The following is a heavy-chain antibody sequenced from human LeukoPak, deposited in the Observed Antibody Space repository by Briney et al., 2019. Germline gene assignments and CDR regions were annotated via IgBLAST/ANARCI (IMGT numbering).Heavy chain of an antibody. J-gene: IGHJ3*02. CDR2: ISSSGSTI. D-gene: IGHD4-17*01. Sequence: PGGSLRLSCAASGFTFSGYYMSWIRQAPGKGLEWVSYISSSGSTIYYAGSVKGRFTISRDHAKNSLYLQMNSLRAEDTAVYYCARDGPYGDYEADAFDIWGQGTMVTVSS. CDR1: GFTFSGYY. CDR3: ARDGPYGDYEADAFDI. V-gene: IGHV3-11*01.